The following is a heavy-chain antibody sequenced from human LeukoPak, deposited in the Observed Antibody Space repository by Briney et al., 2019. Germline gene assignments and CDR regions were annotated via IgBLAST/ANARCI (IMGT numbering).Heavy chain of an antibody. D-gene: IGHD3-10*01. CDR1: GFTFSSYS. V-gene: IGHV3-21*01. CDR3: ARQARRSLWFGESTKKDYFDY. Sequence: GGSLRLSCAASGFTFSSYSMNWVRQAPGKGLEWVSSISSSSSYIYYADSVKGRFTISRDNAKNSLYLQMNSLRAEDTAVYYCARQARRSLWFGESTKKDYFDYWGQGTLVTVSS. CDR2: ISSSSSYI. J-gene: IGHJ4*02.